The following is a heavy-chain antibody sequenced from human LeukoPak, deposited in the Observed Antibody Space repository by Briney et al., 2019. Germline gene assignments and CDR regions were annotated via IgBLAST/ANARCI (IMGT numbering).Heavy chain of an antibody. V-gene: IGHV4-34*01. CDR1: GGSFSGYY. Sequence: PSETLSLTCAVYGGSFSGYYWSWIRQPPGKGLGWIGEINHSGSTNYNPSLKSRVTISVDTSKNQFSLKLSSVTAADTAVYYCARGPYCTNGVCYKGFDYWGQGTLVTVSS. CDR2: INHSGST. D-gene: IGHD2-8*01. CDR3: ARGPYCTNGVCYKGFDY. J-gene: IGHJ4*02.